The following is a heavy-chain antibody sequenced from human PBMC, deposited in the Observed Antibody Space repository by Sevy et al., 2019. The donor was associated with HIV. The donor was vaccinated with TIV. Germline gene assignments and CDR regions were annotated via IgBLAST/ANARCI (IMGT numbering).Heavy chain of an antibody. Sequence: SETLSLTCTVSGSSISGFSWSWIRQPPGKGLEWIGYFYNSGRTNYNPTLKSRVTISVDTSKNQFSLKWNSVTAADTAVYYCARAHTSGWFHYWGQGTLVTVSS. CDR1: GSSISGFS. CDR3: ARAHTSGWFHY. J-gene: IGHJ4*02. CDR2: FYNSGRT. D-gene: IGHD6-19*01. V-gene: IGHV4-59*12.